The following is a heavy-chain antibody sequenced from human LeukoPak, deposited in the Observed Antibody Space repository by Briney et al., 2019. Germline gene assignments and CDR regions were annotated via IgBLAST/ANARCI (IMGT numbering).Heavy chain of an antibody. V-gene: IGHV1-2*02. CDR3: ARSPHILTGENFDY. CDR1: GYTFSGSY. Sequence: ASVKVSCKASGYTFSGSYIHWVRQAPGQGLEWMGWINSNSGGTNYAQKFQGRVTMTRDTSINTAYLELTRLRSDDTAVYYCARSPHILTGENFDYWGQGTLVAVSS. D-gene: IGHD3-9*01. CDR2: INSNSGGT. J-gene: IGHJ4*02.